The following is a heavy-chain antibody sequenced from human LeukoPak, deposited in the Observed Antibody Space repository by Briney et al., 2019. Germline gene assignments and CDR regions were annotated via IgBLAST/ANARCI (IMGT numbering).Heavy chain of an antibody. CDR1: GFTFSSYW. CDR2: INSDGSST. Sequence: QTGGSLRLSCAASGFTFSSYWMHWVRHAPGKGLVWVSRINSDGSSTSYADSVKGRFTISRDNAKNTLYLQMNSLRAEDTAVYYCARVRVTVAGTYYYGMDVWGQGTTVTVSS. D-gene: IGHD6-19*01. V-gene: IGHV3-74*01. CDR3: ARVRVTVAGTYYYGMDV. J-gene: IGHJ6*02.